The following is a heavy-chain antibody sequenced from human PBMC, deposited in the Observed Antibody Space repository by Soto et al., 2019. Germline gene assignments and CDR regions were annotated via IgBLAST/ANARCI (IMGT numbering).Heavy chain of an antibody. CDR2: VSTSGNV. V-gene: IGHV4-4*07. CDR1: GGSLTKYY. Sequence: SETLSLTCTVPGGSLTKYYWSRIRQPAGKGLEWIGRVSTSGNVVSKASLRSRLTMTVDTSKNQFSLRLTSVTAADTAVYYCARDNNDFWSLYPLAFDYWGQGALVTVSS. CDR3: ARDNNDFWSLYPLAFDY. D-gene: IGHD3-3*01. J-gene: IGHJ4*02.